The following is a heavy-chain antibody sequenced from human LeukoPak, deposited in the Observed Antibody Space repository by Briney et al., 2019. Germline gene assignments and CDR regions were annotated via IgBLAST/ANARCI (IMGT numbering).Heavy chain of an antibody. D-gene: IGHD3-10*02. CDR2: INHSGST. V-gene: IGHV4-34*01. CDR3: ASKPSSRVPRLFVRDY. J-gene: IGHJ4*02. CDR1: GGSFSGYY. Sequence: PSETLSLTCAVYGGSFSGYYWSWIRQPPGKGLEWIGEINHSGSTNYNPSLKSRVTISVDTSKNQFSLKLSSVTAADTAVYYCASKPSSRVPRLFVRDYWGQGTLVTVSS.